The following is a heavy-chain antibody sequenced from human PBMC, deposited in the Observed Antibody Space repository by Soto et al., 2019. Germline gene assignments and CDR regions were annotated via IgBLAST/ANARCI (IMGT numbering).Heavy chain of an antibody. V-gene: IGHV3-11*01. CDR3: ARDSFPYSHNSTCYGEAFGP. J-gene: IGHJ5*02. CDR2: TCFLGNTI. D-gene: IGHD3-22*01. Sequence: GSLRLACAPSGFIFRDFYMSCIPHAPAKGLEWLSCTCFLGNTIYSTASVKARFTVPRDNGKNSLHLQLNSLSVEDTAVYYCARDSFPYSHNSTCYGEAFGPLGQGTVVIFSS. CDR1: GFIFRDFY.